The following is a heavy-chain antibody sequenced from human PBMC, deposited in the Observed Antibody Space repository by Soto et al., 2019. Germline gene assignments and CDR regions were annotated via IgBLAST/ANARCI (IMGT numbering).Heavy chain of an antibody. CDR3: AESGSPTRMAFDI. Sequence: SVKVSCKASGGTFSSYAISWVRQAPGQGLEWMGGIIPIFGTANYAQKFQGRVTITADESTSTAYMELSSLRSEDTAVYYCAESGSPTRMAFDISGQGTIVTVSS. CDR1: GGTFSSYA. V-gene: IGHV1-69*13. J-gene: IGHJ3*02. CDR2: IIPIFGTA. D-gene: IGHD1-26*01.